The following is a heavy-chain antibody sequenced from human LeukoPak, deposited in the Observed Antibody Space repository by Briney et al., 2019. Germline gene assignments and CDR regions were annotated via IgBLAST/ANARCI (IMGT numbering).Heavy chain of an antibody. J-gene: IGHJ3*02. V-gene: IGHV3-30-3*01. CDR2: ISNDGSNK. Sequence: GSLRLSCAASGFTFSFYVMNWVRQAPGKGLEWVAVISNDGSNKYYADSVKGRFTISRDNSKNTFYLQTNSLRPEDTALYYCARGRQRWLQSDAFDIWGLGTMVTVSS. CDR3: ARGRQRWLQSDAFDI. D-gene: IGHD5-24*01. CDR1: GFTFSFYV.